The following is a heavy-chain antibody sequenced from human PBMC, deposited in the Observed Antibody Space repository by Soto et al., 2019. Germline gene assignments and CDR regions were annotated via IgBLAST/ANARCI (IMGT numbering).Heavy chain of an antibody. CDR2: MNPNSGNT. J-gene: IGHJ6*03. CDR1: GYTFTSYD. V-gene: IGHV1-8*01. D-gene: IGHD3-10*01. CDR3: AREYYGSGSSYYYYYYMDV. Sequence: ASVKVSCKAAGYTFTSYDINWVRQATGQGLEWMGWMNPNSGNTGYAQKFQGRVTMTRNTSISTAYKELSSLRSEDTAVYYCAREYYGSGSSYYYYYYMDVWGKGTTVTVSS.